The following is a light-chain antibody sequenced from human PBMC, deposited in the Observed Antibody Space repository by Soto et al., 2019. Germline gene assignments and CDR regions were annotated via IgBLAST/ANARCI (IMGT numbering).Light chain of an antibody. CDR1: QSVSSY. V-gene: IGKV3-11*01. Sequence: EIVLTQSPATLSLSPGERATLSCRASQSVSSYLAWYQQKPGQAPRLLIYDASNRATGIPARFSGSGSGTDFTLTISGLEPEDFAVYYCQQRSNWPITVGQGTRLEIK. J-gene: IGKJ5*01. CDR3: QQRSNWPIT. CDR2: DAS.